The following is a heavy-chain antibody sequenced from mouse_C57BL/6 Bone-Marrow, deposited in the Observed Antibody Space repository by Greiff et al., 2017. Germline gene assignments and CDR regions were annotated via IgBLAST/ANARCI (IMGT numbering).Heavy chain of an antibody. D-gene: IGHD2-4*01. CDR1: GFTFSDYG. CDR3: ARQGDYDGDYAMDY. V-gene: IGHV5-15*04. J-gene: IGHJ4*01. Sequence: EVMLVESGGGLVQPGGSLKLSCAASGFTFSDYGMAWVRQAPRKGPEWVAFISNLAYSIYYADTVTGRFTISRENAKNTLYLEMSSLRSEDTAMYYCARQGDYDGDYAMDYWGQGTSVTVSS. CDR2: ISNLAYSI.